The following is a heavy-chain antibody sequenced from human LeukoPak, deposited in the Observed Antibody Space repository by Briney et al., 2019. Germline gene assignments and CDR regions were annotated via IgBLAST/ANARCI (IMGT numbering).Heavy chain of an antibody. D-gene: IGHD6-13*01. J-gene: IGHJ6*02. CDR3: ARVGGWGIAAAGTYGMDV. Sequence: ASVKVSCKASGYTFTSYGISWVRQAPGQGLEWMGWINPNSGGTNYAQKFQGRVTMTRDTSISTAYMELSRLRSDDTAVYYCARVGGWGIAAAGTYGMDVWGQGTTVTVSS. CDR2: INPNSGGT. CDR1: GYTFTSYG. V-gene: IGHV1-2*02.